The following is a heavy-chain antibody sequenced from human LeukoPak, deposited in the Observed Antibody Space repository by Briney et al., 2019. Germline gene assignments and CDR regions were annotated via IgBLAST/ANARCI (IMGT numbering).Heavy chain of an antibody. CDR3: AKDPHTRAVTVSHFDY. V-gene: IGHV3-23*01. J-gene: IGHJ4*02. Sequence: GGSLRLSCAASGFTFSSYAMSWVRQAPGKGVEWVSAISGSGGSTYYADSVKGRFTISRDNSKNTLYLQMNSLRAEDTAVYYCAKDPHTRAVTVSHFDYWGQGTLVTVSS. D-gene: IGHD4-17*01. CDR2: ISGSGGST. CDR1: GFTFSSYA.